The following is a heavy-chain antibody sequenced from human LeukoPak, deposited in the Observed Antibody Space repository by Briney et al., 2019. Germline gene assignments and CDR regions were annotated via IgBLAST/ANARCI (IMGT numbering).Heavy chain of an antibody. Sequence: GGSLTLSCAASGFTFSGYWMHWVRPAPGKGLAWVSDINGSGGSTYYGDSVKGRFTISRDNSKNTLYLQMNSLRAEDTDLYYRAKRIQSDMATGYWGQGTLVTVSS. J-gene: IGHJ4*02. CDR2: INGSGGST. CDR1: GFTFSGYW. CDR3: AKRIQSDMATGY. D-gene: IGHD5-18*01. V-gene: IGHV3-23*01.